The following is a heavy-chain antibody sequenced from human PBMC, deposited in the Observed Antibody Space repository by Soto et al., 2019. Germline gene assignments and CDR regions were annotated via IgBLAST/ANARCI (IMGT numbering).Heavy chain of an antibody. CDR2: IYPGDSDT. Sequence: GESLKISCNGSGYSFTIYCIGLVLQMPGKGLDWMWIIYPGDSDTRYSPSFQGQVTISADKSISTAYLQWSSLKASDTAMYYCARTGMYYDFWSGYYIDYYYGMDVWGQGTTVTVSS. J-gene: IGHJ6*02. D-gene: IGHD3-3*01. CDR3: ARTGMYYDFWSGYYIDYYYGMDV. CDR1: GYSFTIYC. V-gene: IGHV5-51*01.